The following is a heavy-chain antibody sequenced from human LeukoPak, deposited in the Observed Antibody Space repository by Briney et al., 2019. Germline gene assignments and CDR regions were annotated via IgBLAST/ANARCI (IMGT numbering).Heavy chain of an antibody. CDR1: GYTFTSYG. J-gene: IGHJ4*02. V-gene: IGHV1-18*01. D-gene: IGHD2-2*01. CDR3: ARRYCSSTSCHRQIEY. CDR2: ISAYNGNT. Sequence: ASVKVSCKASGYTFTSYGISWVRQAPGQGLEWMGWISAYNGNTNYAQKLQGRVTMTTDTSTSTAYMELRSLRSDDTAVYYCARRYCSSTSCHRQIEYWGQGTLVTVSS.